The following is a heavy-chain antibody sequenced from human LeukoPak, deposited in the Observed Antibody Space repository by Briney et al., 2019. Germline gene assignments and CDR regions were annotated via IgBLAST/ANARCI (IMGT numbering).Heavy chain of an antibody. D-gene: IGHD1-26*01. CDR3: AKDRTVGASYWYFDL. CDR2: IKEDGSEK. CDR1: GFMFSSYW. Sequence: PGGSLRLSCAASGFMFSSYWMSWVRQAPEKGLEWVANIKEDGSEKYYVDSVKGRFTISRDNAKNSLYLQMNTLRAEDTAIYYCAKDRTVGASYWYFDLWGRGTLVTVSS. J-gene: IGHJ2*01. V-gene: IGHV3-7*03.